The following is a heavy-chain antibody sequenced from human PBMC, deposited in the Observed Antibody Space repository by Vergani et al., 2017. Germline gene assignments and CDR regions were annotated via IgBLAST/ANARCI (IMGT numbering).Heavy chain of an antibody. CDR3: AKEPVTDYYHDGMDV. J-gene: IGHJ6*02. D-gene: IGHD1-14*01. CDR1: GGTFSSYT. CDR2: IIPILGIA. Sequence: QVQLVQSGAEVKKPGSSVKVSCKASGGTFSSYTISWVRQAPGQGLEWMGRIIPILGIANYAQKFQGRVTITADKSTSTAYMELNSLRAEDTAVYYCAKEPVTDYYHDGMDVWGRGTTVAVS. V-gene: IGHV1-69*08.